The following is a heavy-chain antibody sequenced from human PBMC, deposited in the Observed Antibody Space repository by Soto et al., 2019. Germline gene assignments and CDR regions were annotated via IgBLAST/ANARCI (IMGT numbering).Heavy chain of an antibody. CDR2: VSPYDGDT. D-gene: IGHD1-26*01. CDR1: GYTFTTYG. J-gene: IGHJ5*02. CDR3: ARDHGGSYQADSFDP. Sequence: QVPLVQSGVEVKKPGASVKVSCKASGYTFTTYGISWVRQAPGQGLEWVGWVSPYDGDTNYADALQGRGTMTTDTSTTTAYMELRSLRSDDTAMYYCARDHGGSYQADSFDPWGQGTLVIVSS. V-gene: IGHV1-18*01.